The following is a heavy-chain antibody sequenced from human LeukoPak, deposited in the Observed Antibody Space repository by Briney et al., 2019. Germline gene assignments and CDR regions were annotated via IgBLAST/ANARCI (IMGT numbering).Heavy chain of an antibody. D-gene: IGHD2-2*02. CDR2: INTDGSST. CDR1: GFTFSSYW. V-gene: IGHV3-74*01. Sequence: GGSLRLSCAASGFTFSSYWMHWVRQAPGKGLVWVSRINTDGSSTSYADSVKGRFTISRDNAKNTLYLQMNSLRAEDTAVYYCAKDGTRAAIGTIDYWGQGTLVTVSS. CDR3: AKDGTRAAIGTIDY. J-gene: IGHJ4*02.